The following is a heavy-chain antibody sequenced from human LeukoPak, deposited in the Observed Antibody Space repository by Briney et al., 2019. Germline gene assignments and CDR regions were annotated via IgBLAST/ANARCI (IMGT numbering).Heavy chain of an antibody. D-gene: IGHD3-3*01. Sequence: PSETLSLTCTVSGGSISSYYWSWIRQPPGKGLEWIGYIYYSGSTNYNPSLKSRVTISVDTSKNQFSLKLSSVTAADMAVYYCARHLPDDFWSGSGYYFDYWGQGTLVTVSS. J-gene: IGHJ4*02. CDR2: IYYSGST. V-gene: IGHV4-59*08. CDR1: GGSISSYY. CDR3: ARHLPDDFWSGSGYYFDY.